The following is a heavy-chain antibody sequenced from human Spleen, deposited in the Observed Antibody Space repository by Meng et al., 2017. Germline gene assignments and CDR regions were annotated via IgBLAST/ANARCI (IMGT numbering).Heavy chain of an antibody. V-gene: IGHV4-34*02. CDR3: ARGPTTMAHDFDY. CDR1: GGSFSEYY. D-gene: IGHD4-11*01. J-gene: IGHJ4*02. CDR2: INHSGST. Sequence: QVHLQQGGAGLLKPSETLSLTCVVSGGSFSEYYWSWIRQPPGKGLEWIGEINHSGSTNYNPSLESRATISVDTSQNNLSLKLSSVTAADSAVYYCARGPTTMAHDFDYWGQGTLVTVSS.